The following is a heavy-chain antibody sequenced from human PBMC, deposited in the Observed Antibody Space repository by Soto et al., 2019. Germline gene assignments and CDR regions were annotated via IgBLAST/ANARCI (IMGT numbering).Heavy chain of an antibody. V-gene: IGHV1-69*05. J-gene: IGHJ4*02. Sequence: QVQLVQSGAEVKKPGSSVKVSCKDSGDTFYNYAISWVRQAPGQGLEWLGGIIPIFGTANYAQKFQGRVTIPTAESTSTAYMEMSSLRSDDTAVYYCARSAQDIILVPTAIGSLDYWGQGTLVTVSS. CDR3: ARSAQDIILVPTAIGSLDY. CDR1: GDTFYNYA. CDR2: IIPIFGTA. D-gene: IGHD2-2*01.